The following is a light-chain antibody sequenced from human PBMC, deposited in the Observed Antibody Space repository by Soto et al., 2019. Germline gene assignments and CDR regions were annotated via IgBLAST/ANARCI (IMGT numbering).Light chain of an antibody. J-gene: IGLJ3*02. V-gene: IGLV2-23*02. CDR3: CSYAGYGTWV. Sequence: QSALTQPASVSGSPGQSITISCTGTSSDVGSYNLVSWYQQHPGTAPKFMISEVTKRPSGVSTRFSGSKSGNTASLTISGLQAEDESDYYCCSYAGYGTWVFGGGTKLTGL. CDR2: EVT. CDR1: SSDVGSYNL.